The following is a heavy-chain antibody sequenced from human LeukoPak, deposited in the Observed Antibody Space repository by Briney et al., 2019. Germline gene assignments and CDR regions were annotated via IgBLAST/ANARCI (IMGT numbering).Heavy chain of an antibody. J-gene: IGHJ4*02. Sequence: SEALSIPCSVSGGSISSYYWSWIGRPPGKGLEWIGYIYYSGSTNYNPSLKSRVTISVDTSKNQFSLKLSSVTAADTAVYYCGGRCDNGYFDYWGQGTLVTVSS. CDR1: GGSISSYY. CDR2: IYYSGST. D-gene: IGHD2-8*01. V-gene: IGHV4-59*01. CDR3: GGRCDNGYFDY.